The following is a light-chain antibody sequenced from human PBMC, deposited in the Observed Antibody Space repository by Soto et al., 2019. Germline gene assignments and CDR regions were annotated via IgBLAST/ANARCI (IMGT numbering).Light chain of an antibody. CDR2: EVS. Sequence: QSALTQPASVSGSPGQSITISCTGTSGDVGSYNRVSWYQQHPGKAPTLIIYEVSDRPSGVSNRFSGSKSGNTASLTIAGLQAEDEDEYYCSSYTNINTRACVFGTGTKLTVL. J-gene: IGLJ1*01. CDR1: SGDVGSYNR. CDR3: SSYTNINTRACV. V-gene: IGLV2-14*01.